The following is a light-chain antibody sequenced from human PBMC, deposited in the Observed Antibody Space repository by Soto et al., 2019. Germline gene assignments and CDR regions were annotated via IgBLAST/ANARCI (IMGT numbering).Light chain of an antibody. CDR3: AAWDDSLNVV. Sequence: QSVLTQPPSASGTPGQRVTISCSGSSSNIGSNTVNWYQQLPRTAPKVLIYSNNQRPSGVPDRFSGSKSGTSASLAINGLQSEDEADYYCAAWDDSLNVVFGGGTKVTVL. CDR1: SSNIGSNT. V-gene: IGLV1-44*01. CDR2: SNN. J-gene: IGLJ2*01.